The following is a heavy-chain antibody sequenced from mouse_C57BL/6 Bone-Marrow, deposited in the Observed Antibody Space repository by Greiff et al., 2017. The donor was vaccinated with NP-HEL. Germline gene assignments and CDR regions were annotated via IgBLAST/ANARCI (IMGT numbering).Heavy chain of an antibody. CDR2: IDPSDSYT. D-gene: IGHD1-2*01. Sequence: QVQLQQPGAELVMPGASVKLSCKASGYTFTSYWMHWVKQRPGQGLEWIGEIDPSDSYTNYNQKFKGKSTLTVDKSSSTAYMQLSSLTSEDSAVYYCARSGVLRPWFAYWGQGTLVTVSA. J-gene: IGHJ3*01. CDR1: GYTFTSYW. V-gene: IGHV1-69*01. CDR3: ARSGVLRPWFAY.